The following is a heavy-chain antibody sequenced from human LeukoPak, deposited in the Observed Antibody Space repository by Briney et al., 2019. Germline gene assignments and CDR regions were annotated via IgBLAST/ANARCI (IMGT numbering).Heavy chain of an antibody. V-gene: IGHV4-34*01. D-gene: IGHD4-17*01. CDR2: INHSGST. CDR1: GGSFSGYY. CDR3: ARGTVTTGYFDY. Sequence: PSETLSLTCAVYGGSFSGYYWSWIRQPPGKGLEWIGEINHSGSTNYNPSLKSRVTISVDTSKNQFSLKLSSVTAADTAVYYCARGTVTTGYFDYWGQGILVTVSS. J-gene: IGHJ4*02.